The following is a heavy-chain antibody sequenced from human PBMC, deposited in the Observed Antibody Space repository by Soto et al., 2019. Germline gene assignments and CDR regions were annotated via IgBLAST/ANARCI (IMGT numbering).Heavy chain of an antibody. CDR1: GGSISSYY. Sequence: PSETLSLTCTVSGGSISSYYWSWIRQPPGKGLEWIGYVYYSGSTNYNPSLKSRVTISVDTSKNQFSLKLSSVTAADTAVYYCARTYTYGDSYFDYWGQGTLVTVSS. D-gene: IGHD4-17*01. CDR2: VYYSGST. V-gene: IGHV4-59*01. CDR3: ARTYTYGDSYFDY. J-gene: IGHJ4*02.